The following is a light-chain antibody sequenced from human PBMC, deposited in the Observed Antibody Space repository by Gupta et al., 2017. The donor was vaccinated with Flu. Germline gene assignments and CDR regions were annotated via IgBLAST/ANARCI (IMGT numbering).Light chain of an antibody. CDR2: ENN. J-gene: IGLJ3*02. V-gene: IGLV1-51*02. CDR3: GTWESSLSAWV. Sequence: SAAPGQKVTISCSGSSSNIENNYVSWYQQLPGTAPILLICENNKRPSGIPDRFSGSKSDTSATLGITGLQTGDEADYYCGTWESSLSAWVFGGGTKLTVL. CDR1: SSNIENNY.